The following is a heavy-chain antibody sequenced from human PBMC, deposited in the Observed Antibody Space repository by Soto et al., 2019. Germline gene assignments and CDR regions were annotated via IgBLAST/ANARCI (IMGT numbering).Heavy chain of an antibody. V-gene: IGHV3-30-3*01. D-gene: IGHD3-10*01. CDR2: ISYDGSNK. CDR3: ARGSRYGSGSYPYDY. J-gene: IGHJ4*02. CDR1: GFTFSSYA. Sequence: QVQLVESGGGVVQPGRSLRLSCAASGFTFSSYAMHWVRQAPGKGLEWVAVISYDGSNKYYADSVKGRFTISRDNSKNTLYLQMNSLRAEDTAVYYCARGSRYGSGSYPYDYWGQGTLVTVSS.